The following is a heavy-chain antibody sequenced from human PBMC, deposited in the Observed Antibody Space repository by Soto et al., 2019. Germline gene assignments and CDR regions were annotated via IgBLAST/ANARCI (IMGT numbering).Heavy chain of an antibody. CDR2: ISSSSSYT. D-gene: IGHD1-26*01. CDR3: SRDRGGSYDSWFGP. Sequence: EVQLVESGGGLVKPGGSLRLSCAFTFSTYSLNWVRQAPGKGLEWVSSISSSSSYTKYADSVKGRFTISRAYAKNSLYLQMNSLRAEDTAVYYCSRDRGGSYDSWFGPWGQGTLVTVSS. CDR1: TFSTYS. J-gene: IGHJ5*02. V-gene: IGHV3-21*01.